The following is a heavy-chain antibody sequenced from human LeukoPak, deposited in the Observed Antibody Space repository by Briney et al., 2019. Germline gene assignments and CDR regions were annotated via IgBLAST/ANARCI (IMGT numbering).Heavy chain of an antibody. V-gene: IGHV3-30-3*01. CDR2: ISYDGSNK. D-gene: IGHD3-9*01. Sequence: GRSLRLSCTASGFTFGDYAMSWVRQAPGKGLEWVAAISYDGSNKYYADSVKGRFTISRDNSKNTLYLQMNSLRAEDTAVYYCARGGDYDILTGDYFDYWGQGTLVTVSS. J-gene: IGHJ4*02. CDR1: GFTFGDYA. CDR3: ARGGDYDILTGDYFDY.